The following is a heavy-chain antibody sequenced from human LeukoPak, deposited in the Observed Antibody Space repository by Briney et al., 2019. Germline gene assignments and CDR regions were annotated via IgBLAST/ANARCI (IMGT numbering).Heavy chain of an antibody. Sequence: GASVKVSCKASGYTFTTYDINWVRQAAGQGLEWMGWMNPNSGNTGNAQKFQGRVTMTRNTSISTAYMELTSLTSEATAVYFCARIAATGNRRLNFWGQGTLVTVSS. V-gene: IGHV1-8*01. J-gene: IGHJ4*02. D-gene: IGHD6-13*01. CDR3: ARIAATGNRRLNF. CDR2: MNPNSGNT. CDR1: GYTFTTYD.